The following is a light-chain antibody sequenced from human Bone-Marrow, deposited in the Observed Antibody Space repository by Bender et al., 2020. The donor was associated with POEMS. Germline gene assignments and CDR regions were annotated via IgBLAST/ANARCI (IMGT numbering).Light chain of an antibody. Sequence: QSALTQPASVSGSPGQSITISCTGNSSDVGGYNYVSWFQQYPGKAPKVVIYDVNNRPSGVSNRFSGSKSDNTASLTISGLQAEDEADYYCCSYAGSARFFGTGTKVTVL. CDR3: CSYAGSARF. V-gene: IGLV2-14*03. CDR1: SSDVGGYNY. J-gene: IGLJ1*01. CDR2: DVN.